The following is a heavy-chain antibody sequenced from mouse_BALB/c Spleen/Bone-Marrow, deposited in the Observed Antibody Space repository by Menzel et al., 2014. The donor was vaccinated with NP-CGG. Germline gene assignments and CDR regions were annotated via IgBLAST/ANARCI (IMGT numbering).Heavy chain of an antibody. CDR1: GFSFNSYG. Sequence: EVMLVESGGGLVKSGGSLKLSRAASGFSFNSYGMSWVRQTPEKRLEWVATISGGGSYTFYPDSVKGRFTISRDNAKNNLYLQLSSLGSEDTALYYCARHAYYDQTEVSFVYWGQGTLVTVSA. J-gene: IGHJ3*01. V-gene: IGHV5-9-2*01. CDR2: ISGGGSYT. D-gene: IGHD2-4*01. CDR3: ARHAYYDQTEVSFVY.